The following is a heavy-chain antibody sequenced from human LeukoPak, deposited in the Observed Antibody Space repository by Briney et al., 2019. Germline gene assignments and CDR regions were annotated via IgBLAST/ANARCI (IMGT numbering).Heavy chain of an antibody. CDR1: GFTFSSYV. CDR3: AKGSSGWDFDY. Sequence: GGSLRLSCAASGFTFSSYVMNWVRQAPGKGLKWVSAISDTGGSTYYADSVRGRFTISRDNSKNTLYLQMNSLRAEDTAVYYCAKGSSGWDFDYWGQGTLVTVSS. D-gene: IGHD6-19*01. CDR2: ISDTGGST. V-gene: IGHV3-23*01. J-gene: IGHJ4*02.